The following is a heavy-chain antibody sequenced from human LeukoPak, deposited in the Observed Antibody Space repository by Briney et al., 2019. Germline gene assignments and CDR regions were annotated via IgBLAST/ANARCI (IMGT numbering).Heavy chain of an antibody. V-gene: IGHV4-34*01. D-gene: IGHD2-2*01. CDR3: ARGPSIVVVPAAPTYSYYYGMDV. CDR1: GFTFSSYG. CDR2: INHSGST. J-gene: IGHJ6*02. Sequence: GSLRLSCAASGFTFSSYGMHWIRQPPGKGLEWIGEINHSGSTNYNPSLKSRVTISVDTSKNQFSLKLSSVTAADTAVYYCARGPSIVVVPAAPTYSYYYGMDVWGQGTTVTVSS.